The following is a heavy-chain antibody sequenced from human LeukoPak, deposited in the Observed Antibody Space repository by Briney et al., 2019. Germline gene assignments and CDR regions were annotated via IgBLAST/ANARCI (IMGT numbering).Heavy chain of an antibody. Sequence: ASVKVSRKASGYTFTGYYMHWVRQAPGQGLEWMGWINPNSGGTNYAQKFQGRVTMTRDTSISTAYMELSRLRSDDTAVYYCARVGLLEFKIDYWGQGTLVTVSS. CDR2: INPNSGGT. CDR3: ARVGLLEFKIDY. V-gene: IGHV1-2*02. D-gene: IGHD3-3*01. CDR1: GYTFTGYY. J-gene: IGHJ4*02.